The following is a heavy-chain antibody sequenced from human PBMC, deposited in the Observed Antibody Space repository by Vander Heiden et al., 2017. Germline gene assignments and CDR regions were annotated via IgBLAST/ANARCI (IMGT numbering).Heavy chain of an antibody. CDR1: GGSISSYY. CDR2: IYYSGST. D-gene: IGHD4-17*01. Sequence: QVQLQESGPGLVKPSETLSPTCTVSGGSISSYYWSWIRQPPGKGLEWIGYIYYSGSTNYNPSLKSRVTISVDTSKNQFSLKLSSVTAADTAVYYCARDKGGDHFDYWGQGTLVTVSS. J-gene: IGHJ4*02. CDR3: ARDKGGDHFDY. V-gene: IGHV4-59*01.